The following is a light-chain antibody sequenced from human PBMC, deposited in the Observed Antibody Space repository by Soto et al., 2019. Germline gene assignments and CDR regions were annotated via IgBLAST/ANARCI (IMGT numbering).Light chain of an antibody. Sequence: QSLLTQPPSASGTPGQSVTISCSGSSSIIGSDNVYWFQLLPGTAPRLLIYRDVQRPSGVSDRFSGSKSGTSGSLAISGLRAEEEADYYFAAWDDTLSGWVFGGGTKLTVL. V-gene: IGLV1-47*01. J-gene: IGLJ3*02. CDR1: SSIIGSDN. CDR3: AAWDDTLSGWV. CDR2: RDV.